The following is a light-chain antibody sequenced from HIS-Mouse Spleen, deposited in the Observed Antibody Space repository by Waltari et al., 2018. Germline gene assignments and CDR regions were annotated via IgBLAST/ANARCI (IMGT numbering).Light chain of an antibody. J-gene: IGLJ2*01. CDR2: DVR. Sequence: QSALTQPASVSGSPGQSITISCTGTSSDVGGYNYVSWYQQHPGKAPKLMIYDVRNRPSGCSNRFSGSKSGNTASLTISGLQAEDEADYYCSSYTSSSTSVVFGGGTKLTVL. CDR1: SSDVGGYNY. CDR3: SSYTSSSTSVV. V-gene: IGLV2-14*03.